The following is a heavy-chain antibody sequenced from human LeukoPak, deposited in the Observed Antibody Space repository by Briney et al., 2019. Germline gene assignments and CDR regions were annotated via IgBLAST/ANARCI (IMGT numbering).Heavy chain of an antibody. D-gene: IGHD1-26*01. CDR1: GFTFSSYA. CDR2: ISGSGGST. CDR3: TKSSGGYYGEFDY. J-gene: IGHJ4*02. V-gene: IGHV3-23*01. Sequence: GGSLRLSCAASGFTFSSYAVSWVRQAPGKGLEWVSGISGSGGSTFYADSVKGRFTISRDNSKNTLYLQMNSLRAEDTAVYYCTKSSGGYYGEFDYWGQGTLVTVSS.